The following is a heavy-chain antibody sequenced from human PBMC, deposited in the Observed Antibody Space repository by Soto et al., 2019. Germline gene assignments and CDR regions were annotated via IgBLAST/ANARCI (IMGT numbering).Heavy chain of an antibody. J-gene: IGHJ6*03. CDR1: GFTFDTYA. Sequence: EVQLLESGGGLVQPGGSLRLSCTTSGFTFDTYAMSWVRQAPGKGLEWVSGLSGSGDKTYYADSVRGRFTISRDNSKNTVYLKINSLRTEDTAVYHCARLECSGGSCYSGRLIDYHQYYMDVWGKGTTVTVSS. D-gene: IGHD2-15*01. V-gene: IGHV3-23*01. CDR3: ARLECSGGSCYSGRLIDYHQYYMDV. CDR2: LSGSGDKT.